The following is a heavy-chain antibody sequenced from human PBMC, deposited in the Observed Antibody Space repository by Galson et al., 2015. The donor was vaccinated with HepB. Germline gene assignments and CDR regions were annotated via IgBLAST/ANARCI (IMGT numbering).Heavy chain of an antibody. D-gene: IGHD1-26*01. Sequence: SLRLSCAASGFIFSTYAMSWVRQAPGKGLEWVSTISSSGDSTYYADSVKGRFTISRDNSKNTLYLQMNSLRAEDTAVYYCAKDKGLELLQSIGNYYYYGMDVWGQGTTVTVSS. CDR2: ISSSGDST. CDR3: AKDKGLELLQSIGNYYYYGMDV. J-gene: IGHJ6*02. CDR1: GFIFSTYA. V-gene: IGHV3-23*01.